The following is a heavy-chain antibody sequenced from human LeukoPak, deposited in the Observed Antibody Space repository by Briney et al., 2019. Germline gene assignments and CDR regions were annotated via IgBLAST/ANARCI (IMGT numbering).Heavy chain of an antibody. CDR2: ISWNSGSI. CDR1: GFTFDDYA. V-gene: IGHV3-9*01. Sequence: GGSLRLSCAASGFTFDDYAMHWVRQAPGKGLEWVSGISWNSGSIGYADSVKGRFTISRDNAKNSLYLQMNSLRAEDTAVYYCARDESTVLRYFDWFTPGASNYYYYYGMDVWGQGTTVTVSS. D-gene: IGHD3-9*01. CDR3: ARDESTVLRYFDWFTPGASNYYYYYGMDV. J-gene: IGHJ6*02.